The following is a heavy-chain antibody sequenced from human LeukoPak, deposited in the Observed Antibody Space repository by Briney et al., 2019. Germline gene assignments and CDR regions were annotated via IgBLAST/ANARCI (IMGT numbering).Heavy chain of an antibody. J-gene: IGHJ4*02. Sequence: PGGSLRLSCAASGFTFSSYGMHWVREAPGKGLEWVAVISYDGSNKYYADSVKGRFTISRDNSKNTLYLQMNSLRDEDTAVYYCARDYGSHGEYFDYWGQGTLVTVSS. CDR3: ARDYGSHGEYFDY. V-gene: IGHV3-30*03. CDR1: GFTFSSYG. D-gene: IGHD3-10*01. CDR2: ISYDGSNK.